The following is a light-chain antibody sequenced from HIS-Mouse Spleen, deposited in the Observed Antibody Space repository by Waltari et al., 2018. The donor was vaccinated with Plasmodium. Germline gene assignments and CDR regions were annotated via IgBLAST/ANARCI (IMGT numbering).Light chain of an antibody. V-gene: IGLV2-11*01. CDR1: SSDVGGYHY. CDR2: DVS. J-gene: IGLJ1*01. Sequence: QSALTQPRSVSGSPGQSVTISCTGTSSDVGGYHYVSWYQQHPGKAPKLMIYDVSKRPSGVPDRFSGSKSGNTASQTISGLQAEDEADYYCCSYAGSYTYVFGTGTKVTVL. CDR3: CSYAGSYTYV.